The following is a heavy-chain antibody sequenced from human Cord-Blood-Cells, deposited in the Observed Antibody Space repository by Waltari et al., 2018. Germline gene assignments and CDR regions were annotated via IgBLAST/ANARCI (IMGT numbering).Heavy chain of an antibody. D-gene: IGHD1-26*01. Sequence: QVQLVQSGAEVKKPGASVKVSFKASGYTFTGYYMHWVRQAAGQGLEWMGWNNTNSGATNYALKFQGRVTMTRYTSISTAYMALSRLRSDDTAVYYCARAGGGYHDYWGQGTLVTVSS. CDR3: ARAGGGYHDY. J-gene: IGHJ4*02. CDR2: NNTNSGAT. CDR1: GYTFTGYY. V-gene: IGHV1-2*02.